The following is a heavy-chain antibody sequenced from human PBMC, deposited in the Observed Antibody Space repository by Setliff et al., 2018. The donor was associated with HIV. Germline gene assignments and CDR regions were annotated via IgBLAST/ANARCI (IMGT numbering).Heavy chain of an antibody. D-gene: IGHD4-17*01. Sequence: SVKVSCKASGYTLTNYGISWVRQAPGQGLEWVGGIIPIFGEANYAQKFQGRVTITADESTSTAYMELSSLRSEDTAVYYCARKKTVTTPYYFDYWGQGTLVTVSS. CDR3: ARKKTVTTPYYFDY. J-gene: IGHJ4*02. V-gene: IGHV1-69*13. CDR1: GYTLTNYG. CDR2: IIPIFGEA.